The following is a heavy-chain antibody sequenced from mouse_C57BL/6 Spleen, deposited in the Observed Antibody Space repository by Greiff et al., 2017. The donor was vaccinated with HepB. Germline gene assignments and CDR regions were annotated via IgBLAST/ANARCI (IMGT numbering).Heavy chain of an antibody. J-gene: IGHJ1*03. CDR3: ARPPITTAVEGYFDV. V-gene: IGHV1-72*01. CDR1: GYTFTSYW. CDR2: IDPNSGGT. Sequence: QVQLQQPGAELVKPGASVKLSCKASGYTFTSYWMHWVKQRPGRGLEWIGRIDPNSGGTKYNEKFKSKATLTVDKPSSTAYMQLSSLTSEDSAVYYCARPPITTAVEGYFDVWGTGTTVTVSS. D-gene: IGHD1-1*01.